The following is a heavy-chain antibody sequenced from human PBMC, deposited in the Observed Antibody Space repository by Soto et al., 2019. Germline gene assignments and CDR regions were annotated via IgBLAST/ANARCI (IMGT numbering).Heavy chain of an antibody. Sequence: EVQLVESGGALVQRGGSLRLSGAASGFSFSNHDRHWFRQPKGKGLEWVSGITTGGNAYFADSVKGRFSISRENAKNSFYLQTSSLRAEDTAMYYCVRVNADAYDVWGQGTMVTVSS. V-gene: IGHV3-13*01. CDR1: GFSFSNHD. CDR3: VRVNADAYDV. CDR2: ITTGGNA. J-gene: IGHJ3*01.